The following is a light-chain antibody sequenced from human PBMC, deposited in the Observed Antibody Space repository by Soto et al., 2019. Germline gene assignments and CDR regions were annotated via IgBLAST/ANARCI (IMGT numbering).Light chain of an antibody. Sequence: EIVLSQSPATLSLSAGERATVSCRARQSVSSYLAWYQQKPGQAPRLLIYDASQRATGIAARFSGSGSGTDFTLTISSLEPEDFALYYCQHRSNWPALGGGTKVDIK. CDR2: DAS. CDR1: QSVSSY. V-gene: IGKV3-11*01. J-gene: IGKJ4*01. CDR3: QHRSNWPA.